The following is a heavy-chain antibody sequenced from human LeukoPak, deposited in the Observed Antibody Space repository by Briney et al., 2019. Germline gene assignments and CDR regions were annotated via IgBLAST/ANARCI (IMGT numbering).Heavy chain of an antibody. CDR3: TTYRSGHY. CDR2: INPNRGGT. Sequence: GASVKVSCKASGYTFTGYYMHWVRQAPGQGLEWMRWINPNRGGTNYAQKFQGRVTMTRDTSISTAYMELSRLRSDDTAVYYCTTYRSGHYWGQGNLVTVSS. J-gene: IGHJ4*02. CDR1: GYTFTGYY. D-gene: IGHD6-19*01. V-gene: IGHV1-2*02.